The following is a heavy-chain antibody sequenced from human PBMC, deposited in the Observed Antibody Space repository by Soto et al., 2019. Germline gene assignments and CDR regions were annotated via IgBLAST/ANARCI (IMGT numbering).Heavy chain of an antibody. CDR2: IIPIFGTA. V-gene: IGHV1-69*05. D-gene: IGHD2-21*01. Sequence: SVKVSCKASGGTLSSYAISWVRQAPGQGLEWMGGIIPIFGTANYAQKFQGRVTITRDTSASTAYMELSSLRSEDTAVYYCARSGDTDLYYYGMYVWGQGTTVTVSS. CDR3: ARSGDTDLYYYGMYV. J-gene: IGHJ6*02. CDR1: GGTLSSYA.